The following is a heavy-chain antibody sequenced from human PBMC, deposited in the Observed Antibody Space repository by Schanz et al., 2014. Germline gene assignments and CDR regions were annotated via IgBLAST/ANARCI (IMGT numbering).Heavy chain of an antibody. Sequence: VQLVESGGGVVQPGRSLRLSCAASGFTFSSYAVHWVRQAPDKGLGWVSFISSSSDYINYADSVKGRFTISRDNAKNSLYLQMNSLRAEDTAVYYCAVLGGFGELPLDYRGQGTLVTVSS. V-gene: IGHV3-21*01. CDR3: AVLGGFGELPLDY. CDR2: ISSSSDYI. CDR1: GFTFSSYA. J-gene: IGHJ4*02. D-gene: IGHD3-10*01.